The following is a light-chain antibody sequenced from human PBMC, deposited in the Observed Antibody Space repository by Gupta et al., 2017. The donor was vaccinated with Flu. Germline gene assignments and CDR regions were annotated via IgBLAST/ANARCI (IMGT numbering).Light chain of an antibody. Sequence: SSVLTQPPSVSEAPGQTARFTCGGDNIGNKNVNWYQQKPGQAPVLLVYDDDDRLSGIPERFSGSNSGSTATVTISRVEAGDEADYYCQVWDSDGDNVVFGGGTKLTVL. CDR3: QVWDSDGDNVV. J-gene: IGLJ2*01. V-gene: IGLV3-21*02. CDR1: NIGNKN. CDR2: DDD.